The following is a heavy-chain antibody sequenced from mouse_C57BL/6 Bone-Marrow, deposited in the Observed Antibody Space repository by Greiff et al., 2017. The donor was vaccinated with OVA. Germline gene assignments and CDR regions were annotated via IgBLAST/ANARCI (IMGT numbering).Heavy chain of an antibody. CDR2: IDPANGNT. J-gene: IGHJ4*01. Sequence: EVKLVESVAELVRPGASVKLSCTASGFNIKNTYMHWVKQRPEQGLEWIGRIDPANGNTKYAPKFQGKATITADTSSNTAYLQLSSLTSEDTAIYYCARRRWLLRNYAMDYWGQGTSVTVSS. CDR1: GFNIKNTY. CDR3: ARRRWLLRNYAMDY. V-gene: IGHV14-3*01. D-gene: IGHD2-3*01.